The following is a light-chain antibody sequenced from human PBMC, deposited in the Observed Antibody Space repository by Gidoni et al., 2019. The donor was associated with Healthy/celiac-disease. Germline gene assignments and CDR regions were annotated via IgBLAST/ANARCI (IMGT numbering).Light chain of an antibody. V-gene: IGKV3-20*01. CDR3: QQYGSF. CDR1: QSVSSSY. Sequence: IVLTQSPGTLSLSPGERATLSCRASQSVSSSYLAWYQQKPGQAPRLLIYGASSRATGIPDRFSGSGSGTDFTLTISRLEPEDFAVYSCQQYGSFFGGGTKVEIK. CDR2: GAS. J-gene: IGKJ4*01.